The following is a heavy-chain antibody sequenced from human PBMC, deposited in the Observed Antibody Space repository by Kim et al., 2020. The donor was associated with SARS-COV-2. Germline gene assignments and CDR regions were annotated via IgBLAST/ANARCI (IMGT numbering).Heavy chain of an antibody. D-gene: IGHD5-12*01. Sequence: SETLSLTCTVSGGSISSSSYYWGWIRQPPGKGLEWIGSSFYSGSTYYNPSLKSRLTISVDTSKNQFSLKLTSVTAADTAVYYCARHRRAGIVATMRDFDYWGQGTLVTVSS. V-gene: IGHV4-39*01. CDR2: SFYSGST. J-gene: IGHJ4*02. CDR3: ARHRRAGIVATMRDFDY. CDR1: GGSISSSSYY.